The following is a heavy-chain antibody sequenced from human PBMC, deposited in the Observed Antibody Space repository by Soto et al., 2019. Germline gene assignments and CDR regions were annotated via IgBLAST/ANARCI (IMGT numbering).Heavy chain of an antibody. CDR3: ATNYGSGSTHFDY. J-gene: IGHJ4*02. CDR1: GDTFNFYT. D-gene: IGHD3-10*01. Sequence: QVQLVQSGAEVKKPGSSVRVSCTASGDTFNFYTISWVRQVPGQGPEWMGRIIPMLGMSNYAQKFQGRVTIMADKSTSTVYMNLSGLTSEDTAVYYYATNYGSGSTHFDYWGQGTLVTVSS. CDR2: IIPMLGMS. V-gene: IGHV1-69*02.